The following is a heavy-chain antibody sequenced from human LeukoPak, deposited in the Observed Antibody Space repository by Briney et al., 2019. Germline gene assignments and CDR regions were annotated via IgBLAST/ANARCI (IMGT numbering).Heavy chain of an antibody. CDR2: INTYNGNT. CDR3: ARDPRDYTNSLAFHY. V-gene: IGHV1-18*01. D-gene: IGHD4-11*01. Sequence: GSVKVSCTASGYTFSSYGISWVRQAPGQGLEWMGWINTYNGNTNYAQKLQDRVTMTTDTSTSTAYMELRSLRVDDTAVYYCARDPRDYTNSLAFHYWGQGTLITVCS. CDR1: GYTFSSYG. J-gene: IGHJ4*02.